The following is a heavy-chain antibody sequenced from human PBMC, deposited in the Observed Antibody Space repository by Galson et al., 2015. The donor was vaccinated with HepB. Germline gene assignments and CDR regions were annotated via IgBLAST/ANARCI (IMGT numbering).Heavy chain of an antibody. V-gene: IGHV1-46*01. D-gene: IGHD2-15*01. CDR2: INPSGGST. J-gene: IGHJ4*02. Sequence: SVKVSCKASGYTFTTYYIHWVRQAPGQGLEWMGMINPSGGSTTYAQKFQGRVTMTRDTSTSTVYMELSSLGSEDTAVYFCARDLIGYIDFWGQGTLVTVSS. CDR3: ARDLIGYIDF. CDR1: GYTFTTYY.